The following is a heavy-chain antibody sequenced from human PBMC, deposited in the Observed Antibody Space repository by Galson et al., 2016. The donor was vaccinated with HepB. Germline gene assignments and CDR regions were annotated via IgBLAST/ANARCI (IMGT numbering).Heavy chain of an antibody. J-gene: IGHJ4*02. CDR1: GYTFSNYG. CDR3: ARGRLFGDYSY. CDR2: ISAYNGNT. D-gene: IGHD4-17*01. Sequence: SVKVSCKASGYTFSNYGSSWVRQAPGQGLEWMGWISAYNGNTNYPPRLQGRVTMTTDTSTSTAYMDLRSLRSDDTAVYYCARGRLFGDYSYWGQGTLITVSS. V-gene: IGHV1-18*04.